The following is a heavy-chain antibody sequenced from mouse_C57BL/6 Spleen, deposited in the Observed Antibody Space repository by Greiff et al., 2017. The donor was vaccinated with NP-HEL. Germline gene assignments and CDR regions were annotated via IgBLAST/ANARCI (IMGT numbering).Heavy chain of an antibody. D-gene: IGHD1-1*02. J-gene: IGHJ4*01. CDR3: ARAHYGPYYAMDY. CDR1: GFTFSSYA. Sequence: EVKLVESGGGLVKPGGSLKLSCAASGFTFSSYAMSWVRQTPEKRLEWVATISDGGSYTYYPDNVKGRFTISRDNAKNNLYLQMSHLKSEDTAMYYCARAHYGPYYAMDYWGQGTSVTVSS. V-gene: IGHV5-4*03. CDR2: ISDGGSYT.